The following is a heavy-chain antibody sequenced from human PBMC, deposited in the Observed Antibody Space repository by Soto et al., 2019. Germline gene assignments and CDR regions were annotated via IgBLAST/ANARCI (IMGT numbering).Heavy chain of an antibody. CDR2: INHSGST. CDR1: GGSFSGYY. CDR3: AREGGCSSTSCYRSASYYYYMDV. Sequence: PSETLSLTCAVYGGSFSGYYWSWIRQPPGKGLEWIGEINHSGSTNYNPSLKSRVTISVDTSKNQFSLKLSSVTAADTAVYYCAREGGCSSTSCYRSASYYYYMDVWGKGTTVTVS. V-gene: IGHV4-34*01. D-gene: IGHD2-2*01. J-gene: IGHJ6*03.